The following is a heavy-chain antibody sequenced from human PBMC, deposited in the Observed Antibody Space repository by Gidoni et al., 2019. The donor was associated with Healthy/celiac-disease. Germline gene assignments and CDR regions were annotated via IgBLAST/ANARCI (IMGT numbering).Heavy chain of an antibody. Sequence: QVQLVQSGAEVKKPGSSVKVSCKASGGTFSSYAISWVRQAPGQGLEWMGGIIPIFGTANYAQKFQGRVTITADESTSTAYMELSSLRSEDTAVYYCARDLSPQMVIYYYYGMDVWGQGTTVTVSS. CDR2: IIPIFGTA. CDR3: ARDLSPQMVIYYYYGMDV. CDR1: GGTFSSYA. V-gene: IGHV1-69*01. D-gene: IGHD3-22*01. J-gene: IGHJ6*02.